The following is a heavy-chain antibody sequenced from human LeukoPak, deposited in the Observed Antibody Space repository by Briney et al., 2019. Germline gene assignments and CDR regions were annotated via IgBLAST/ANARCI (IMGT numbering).Heavy chain of an antibody. J-gene: IGHJ4*02. CDR3: ARHGHHGDHDY. CDR2: IHYTGST. Sequence: SETLSLTCTVSGGXIRSTYYLWGWIRQPPGKGLEWIGSIHYTGSTNYNPSLKSRVTISVDTSKNQFSLNLTSVAAADTAVYYCARHGHHGDHDYWGQGILVTVSS. V-gene: IGHV4-39*01. CDR1: GGXIRSTYYL. D-gene: IGHD2-21*02.